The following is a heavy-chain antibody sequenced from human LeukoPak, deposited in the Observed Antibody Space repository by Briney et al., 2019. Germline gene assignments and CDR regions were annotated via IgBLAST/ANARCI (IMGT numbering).Heavy chain of an antibody. CDR1: GGSISSYY. D-gene: IGHD3-22*01. J-gene: IGHJ4*02. CDR2: IYYSGST. Sequence: PSETLSLTCTVSGGSISSYYWSWIRQPPGKGLEWIGSIYYSGSTYYNPSLKSRVTISVDTSKNQFSLKLSSVTAADTAVYYCARVNYYDSSGIDYWGQGTLVTVSS. CDR3: ARVNYYDSSGIDY. V-gene: IGHV4-59*12.